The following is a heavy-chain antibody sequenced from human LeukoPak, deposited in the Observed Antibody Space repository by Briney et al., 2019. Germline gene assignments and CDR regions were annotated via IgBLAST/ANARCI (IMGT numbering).Heavy chain of an antibody. V-gene: IGHV1-69*04. CDR2: IIPILGIA. Sequence: SVKASCKASGGTFSSYAISWVRQAPGQGLEWMGRIIPILGIANYAQKFQGRVTITADKSTSTAYMELSSLRSEDTAVYYCARGQGDSSSWYTLYYFDYWGQGTLVTVSS. J-gene: IGHJ4*02. CDR1: GGTFSSYA. CDR3: ARGQGDSSSWYTLYYFDY. D-gene: IGHD6-13*01.